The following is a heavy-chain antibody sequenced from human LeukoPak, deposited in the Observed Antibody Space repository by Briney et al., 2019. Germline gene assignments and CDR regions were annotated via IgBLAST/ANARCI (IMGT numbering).Heavy chain of an antibody. CDR3: ASNAGYSSSWSFDY. V-gene: IGHV4-31*02. Sequence: SETLSLTWTVSGDSISSGGDYWNWICQRPGKGLEWIGYIYYSGSTYYNPSLKSRVTISVDTSKNQFSLKLSSVTAADTAVYYCASNAGYSSSWSFDYWGQGTLVTVSS. CDR2: IYYSGST. J-gene: IGHJ4*02. D-gene: IGHD6-13*01. CDR1: GDSISSGGDY.